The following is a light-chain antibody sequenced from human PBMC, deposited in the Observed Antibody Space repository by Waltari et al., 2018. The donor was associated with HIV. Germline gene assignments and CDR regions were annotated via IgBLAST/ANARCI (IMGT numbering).Light chain of an antibody. J-gene: IGKJ2*01. V-gene: IGKV4-1*01. CDR2: WAS. Sequence: DIVMTQSPDSLAVSLGERANMNCKSSQSVLYSSNNKNYFAWYQQKPGQPPKLLIYWASTRESGVPDRFSGSGSGTDFTLTISSLQAEDVAVYYCQQYYSTPYTFGQGTKLEIK. CDR1: QSVLYSSNNKNY. CDR3: QQYYSTPYT.